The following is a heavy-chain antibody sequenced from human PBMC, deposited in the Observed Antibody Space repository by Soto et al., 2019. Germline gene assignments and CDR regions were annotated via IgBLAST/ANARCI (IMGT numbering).Heavy chain of an antibody. Sequence: QVQLQESGPGLVKPSQTLSLTCTVSGGSISSGGYYWSWIRQHPGKGLEWIGYIYYSESTYYNPSLQSRITISVDTSTSQFSLKLRSVTAADTAVYYSARSSPVVTATWGQGPLVTVSS. V-gene: IGHV4-31*03. CDR2: IYYSEST. D-gene: IGHD2-21*02. CDR1: GGSISSGGYY. CDR3: ARSSPVVTAT. J-gene: IGHJ5*02.